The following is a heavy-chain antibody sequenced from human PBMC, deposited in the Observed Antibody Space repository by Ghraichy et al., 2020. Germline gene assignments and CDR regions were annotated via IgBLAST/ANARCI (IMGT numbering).Heavy chain of an antibody. J-gene: IGHJ5*02. Sequence: SETLSLTCTVSGGSISSYYWSWIRQPPGKRLEWIGYIYYSGSTNYNPSLKSRVTISVDTSKNQFSLKLSSVTAADTAVYYCARSDPWGSSPRWLWFDPWGQGTLVTVSS. CDR2: IYYSGST. V-gene: IGHV4-59*01. CDR3: ARSDPWGSSPRWLWFDP. D-gene: IGHD6-6*01. CDR1: GGSISSYY.